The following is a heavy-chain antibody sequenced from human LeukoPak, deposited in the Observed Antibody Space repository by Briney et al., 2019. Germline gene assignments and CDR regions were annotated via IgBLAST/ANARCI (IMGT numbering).Heavy chain of an antibody. CDR1: GYSISSGYY. CDR2: IYHSGST. V-gene: IGHV4-38-2*02. Sequence: SETLSLTCTVSGYSISSGYYWGWIRQPPGKGLEWIGSIYHSGSTYYNPSLKSRVTISVDTSKSQFSLKLSSVTAADTAVYYCARVLYYYDSSGYYYGGWFDPWGQGTLVTVSS. D-gene: IGHD3-22*01. CDR3: ARVLYYYDSSGYYYGGWFDP. J-gene: IGHJ5*02.